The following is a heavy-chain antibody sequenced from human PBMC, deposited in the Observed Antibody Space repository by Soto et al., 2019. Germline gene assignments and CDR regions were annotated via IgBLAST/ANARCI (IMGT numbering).Heavy chain of an antibody. D-gene: IGHD6-19*01. CDR2: ITHSGSV. CDR1: GGSISSSHF. Sequence: QVLLQESGPGLVQPSGTLSLSCAVSGGSISSSHFWGWVRQPPGKGLEWVGDITHSGSVNYNPSLRCRVPVSIDKSKNQFSLKLNSVTAADTAVYYCARSFGWYAIDYWGQGTRVIVSS. CDR3: ARSFGWYAIDY. J-gene: IGHJ4*02. V-gene: IGHV4-4*02.